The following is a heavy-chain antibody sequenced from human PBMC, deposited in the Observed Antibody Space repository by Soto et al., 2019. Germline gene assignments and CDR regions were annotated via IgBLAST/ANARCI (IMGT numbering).Heavy chain of an antibody. V-gene: IGHV4-39*01. CDR2: IYYSGST. CDR1: GGSISSSSYY. CDR3: ARRQSSSWYGL. Sequence: PSETLSLTCTVSGGSISSSSYYWGWIRQPPGKGLEWIGGIYYSGSTYYNPSLKSRVTLSVDTSKNQFSMKLSSVTAADTAVYYCARRQSSSWYGLWGQGTLVTVS. J-gene: IGHJ4*02. D-gene: IGHD6-13*01.